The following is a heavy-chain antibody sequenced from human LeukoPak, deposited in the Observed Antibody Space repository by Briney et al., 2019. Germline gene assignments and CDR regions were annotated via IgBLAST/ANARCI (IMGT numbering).Heavy chain of an antibody. CDR2: INWNGGST. J-gene: IGHJ4*02. D-gene: IGHD6-13*01. V-gene: IGHV3-20*04. CDR3: ARDDVGSSWYAVDY. CDR1: GFTFDEYG. Sequence: PGGSLRLSCAASGFTFDEYGMSWVRQAPGKGLEWVSGINWNGGSTGYADSVKGRFTISRDNAKNSLYLQMNSLRAEDTALYYCARDDVGSSWYAVDYWGQGTLVTVSS.